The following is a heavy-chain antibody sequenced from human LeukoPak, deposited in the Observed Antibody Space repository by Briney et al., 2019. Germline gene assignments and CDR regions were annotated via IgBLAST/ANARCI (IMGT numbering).Heavy chain of an antibody. CDR3: ARVITYYYDSSGYYWFDP. CDR1: GGSISSYY. D-gene: IGHD3-22*01. CDR2: MYYSGSS. Sequence: VKPSETLSLTCTVSGGSISSYYWSWIRQPSGKGLEWIGYMYYSGSSNYNPSLKSRVTISVDTSKNQFSLKLSSVTAADTAVYYCARVITYYYDSSGYYWFDPWGQGTLVTVSS. V-gene: IGHV4-59*01. J-gene: IGHJ5*02.